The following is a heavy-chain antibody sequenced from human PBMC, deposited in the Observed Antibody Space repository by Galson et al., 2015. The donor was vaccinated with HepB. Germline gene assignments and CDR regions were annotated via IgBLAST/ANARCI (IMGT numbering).Heavy chain of an antibody. Sequence: SLRLSCAASGFTFNSYAMAWVRQAPGKGLEWVSVVTSGGDKTLYAHSLAGRVFRSPDKSRNTLYLQTSSLRADDTAVYYCVTTVRGINYWGQGTLLTVSS. CDR1: GFTFNSYA. D-gene: IGHD3-10*01. CDR2: VTSGGDKT. V-gene: IGHV3-23*01. J-gene: IGHJ4*02. CDR3: VTTVRGINY.